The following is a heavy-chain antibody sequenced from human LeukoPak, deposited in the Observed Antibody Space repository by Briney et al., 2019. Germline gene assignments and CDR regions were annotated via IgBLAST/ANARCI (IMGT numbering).Heavy chain of an antibody. J-gene: IGHJ5*02. D-gene: IGHD3-3*01. Sequence: ASVKVSCKASGYTFTSYDINWVRQATGQGLEWMGWMNPNSGNTGYAQKFQGRVTMTRNTSISTAYMELSSLRSEDTAVYYCARARVLRFLEWFPGLDPWGQGTLVTVS. CDR3: ARARVLRFLEWFPGLDP. CDR1: GYTFTSYD. CDR2: MNPNSGNT. V-gene: IGHV1-8*01.